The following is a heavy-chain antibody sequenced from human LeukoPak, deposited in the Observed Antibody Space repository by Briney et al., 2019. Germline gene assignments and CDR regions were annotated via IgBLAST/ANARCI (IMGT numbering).Heavy chain of an antibody. CDR2: IYENGGTT. Sequence: GGSLRLSCVGSGFTFRSHAMSWVRQAPEKGLEFVSGIYENGGTTYYADSVKGRFSISRDNSKNILYLQMDSLRGEDTAVYYCAKDFRIGYSAHFDYWGQGALVTVSS. V-gene: IGHV3-23*01. CDR3: AKDFRIGYSAHFDY. CDR1: GFTFRSHA. J-gene: IGHJ4*02. D-gene: IGHD2-21*01.